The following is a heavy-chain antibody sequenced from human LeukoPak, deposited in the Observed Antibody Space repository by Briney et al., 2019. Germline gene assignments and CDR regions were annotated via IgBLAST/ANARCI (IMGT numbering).Heavy chain of an antibody. CDR1: GGSFSGYY. V-gene: IGHV4-34*01. CDR2: INHSGST. Sequence: PSETLSLTCAVYGGSFSGYYWSWIRQPPVKVLEWIGEINHSGSTNYNPSLKSRVTISVDTSKNQFSLKLSSVTAADTAVYYCARGLYDFWSGYYPVAFDYWGQGTLVTVSS. D-gene: IGHD3-3*01. CDR3: ARGLYDFWSGYYPVAFDY. J-gene: IGHJ4*02.